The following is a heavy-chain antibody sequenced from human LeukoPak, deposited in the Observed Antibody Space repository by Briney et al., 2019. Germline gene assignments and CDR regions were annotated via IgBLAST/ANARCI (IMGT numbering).Heavy chain of an antibody. D-gene: IGHD6-13*01. Sequence: ASVKVSCKASGYTFTGYYMHWVRQAPGHGLEWMGRINPNSGGTNHAQKFQGRVTMTRDTSISTAYMELSRLRSDDTAVYYCARGSSSAPGDYWGQGTLVTVSS. J-gene: IGHJ4*02. CDR3: ARGSSSAPGDY. CDR2: INPNSGGT. CDR1: GYTFTGYY. V-gene: IGHV1-2*06.